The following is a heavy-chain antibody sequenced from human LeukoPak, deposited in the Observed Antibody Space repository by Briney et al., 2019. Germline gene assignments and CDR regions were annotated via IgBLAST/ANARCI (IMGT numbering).Heavy chain of an antibody. CDR2: IYSGGST. J-gene: IGHJ4*02. V-gene: IGHV3-66*01. CDR3: ARRGVGWRQIDY. D-gene: IGHD6-19*01. CDR1: GFTVSSNY. Sequence: GGSLRLSCAASGFTVSSNYMSWVRQAPGKGLEWVSVIYSGGSTYYADSVKGRFTISRDNSKNTPYLQMNSLRAEDTAVYYCARRGVGWRQIDYWGQGTLVTVSS.